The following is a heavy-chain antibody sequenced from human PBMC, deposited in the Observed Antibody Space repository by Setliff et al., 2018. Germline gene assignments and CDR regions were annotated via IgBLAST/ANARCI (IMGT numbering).Heavy chain of an antibody. CDR3: AKGTHHEFWSGPPMDV. CDR1: GFTFGDYA. D-gene: IGHD3-3*01. J-gene: IGHJ6*03. Sequence: HPGGSLRLSCTASGFTFGDYAMSWVRQAPGKGLEWVSGISWNSGIVAYGDSVKGRFTISRDSAKTSLYLQMNSLRAEDTALYYCAKGTHHEFWSGPPMDVWGKGTTVTVSS. V-gene: IGHV3-9*01. CDR2: ISWNSGIV.